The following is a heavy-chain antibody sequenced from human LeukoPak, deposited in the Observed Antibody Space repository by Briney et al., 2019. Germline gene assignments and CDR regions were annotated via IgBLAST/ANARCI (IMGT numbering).Heavy chain of an antibody. Sequence: GGSLRLSCAASGFTFSSHGMHWVRQAPGKGLEWVAVISYDGSNKYYADSVKGRLTISRDNARNTLYLQMHTLRADDTAVYYCARGYATRGRDNSVGFGYWGQGTLVTVSS. CDR3: ARGYATRGRDNSVGFGY. CDR1: GFTFSSHG. D-gene: IGHD5-24*01. CDR2: ISYDGSNK. V-gene: IGHV3-30*03. J-gene: IGHJ4*02.